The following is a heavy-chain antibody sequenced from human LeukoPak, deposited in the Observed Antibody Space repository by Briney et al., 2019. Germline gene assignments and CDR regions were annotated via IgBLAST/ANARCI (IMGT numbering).Heavy chain of an antibody. CDR1: GYTLTELS. J-gene: IGHJ5*02. V-gene: IGHV1-24*01. Sequence: ASVKVSCKVSGYTLTELSMHWVRQAPGKGLEWMGGFDPEDGETIYAQKFQGRVTMTEDTSTDTAYMELSSLRSEDTAVYYCATSGLTGAERYGWFDPWGQGTLVTVSS. CDR2: FDPEDGET. CDR3: ATSGLTGAERYGWFDP. D-gene: IGHD1-20*01.